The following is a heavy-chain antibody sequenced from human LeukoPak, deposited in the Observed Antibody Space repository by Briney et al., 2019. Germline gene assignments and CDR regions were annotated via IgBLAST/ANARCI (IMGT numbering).Heavy chain of an antibody. D-gene: IGHD3-3*01. J-gene: IGHJ5*02. Sequence: ASVKVSCKASGYTFTSYDINWVRQATGQGLEWMGWMNPNSGNTGYAQKFQGRVTITRNTSISTAYMELSSLRSEDTAVYYCARDFYPLPITIFGLGSWFDPWGQGTLVTVSS. CDR1: GYTFTSYD. V-gene: IGHV1-8*03. CDR3: ARDFYPLPITIFGLGSWFDP. CDR2: MNPNSGNT.